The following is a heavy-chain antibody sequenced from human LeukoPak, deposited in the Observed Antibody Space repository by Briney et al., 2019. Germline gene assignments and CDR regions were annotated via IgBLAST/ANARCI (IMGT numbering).Heavy chain of an antibody. J-gene: IGHJ4*02. D-gene: IGHD1-1*01. CDR3: ARGGYAWIDY. CDR1: GYTFTSYD. CDR2: MNPNSGNT. Sequence: VASVKVSCKASGYTFTSYDINWVRQATGQGLEWMGWMNPNSGNTGYARKFQGSVTMTRNTSISTAYMELSSLRSEDTAVYYCARGGYAWIDYWGQGTLVTVSS. V-gene: IGHV1-8*01.